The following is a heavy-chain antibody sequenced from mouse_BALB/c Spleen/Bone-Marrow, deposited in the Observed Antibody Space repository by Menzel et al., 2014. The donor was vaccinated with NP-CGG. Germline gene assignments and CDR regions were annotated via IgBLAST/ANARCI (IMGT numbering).Heavy chain of an antibody. J-gene: IGHJ3*01. V-gene: IGHV14-3*02. Sequence: VQLQQSGAELVKPGASVKLSCTASGFNIKDAYMHWVKRRPEQGLEWIGRIDPANGNTKYDPKFQGKATITADTSSNTAYLQLSSLTSEDTAVYYCAFYYYGSSPFAYWGQGTLVTVSA. CDR2: IDPANGNT. D-gene: IGHD1-1*01. CDR3: AFYYYGSSPFAY. CDR1: GFNIKDAY.